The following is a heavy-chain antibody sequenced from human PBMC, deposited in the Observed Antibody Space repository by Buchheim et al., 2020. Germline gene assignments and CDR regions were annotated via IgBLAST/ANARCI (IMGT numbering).Heavy chain of an antibody. V-gene: IGHV3-74*01. Sequence: EVQLVESGGGLVQPGGSLRLSCAASGFTFSSYWMHWVRQVPGKGLVWVSNINTDGTTIRYADSVKGRFTISRDKAKKTLYLQMNSLRAEDTAVYYCARDVIGPYDYWGQG. CDR2: INTDGTTI. CDR1: GFTFSSYW. J-gene: IGHJ4*02. CDR3: ARDVIGPYDY.